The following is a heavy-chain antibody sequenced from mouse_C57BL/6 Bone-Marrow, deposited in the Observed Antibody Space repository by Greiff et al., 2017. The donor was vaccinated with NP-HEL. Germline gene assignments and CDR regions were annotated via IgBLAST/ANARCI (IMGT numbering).Heavy chain of an antibody. CDR3: TTYDYYFDY. D-gene: IGHD2-13*01. V-gene: IGHV14-4*01. J-gene: IGHJ2*01. Sequence: VQLQQSGAELVRPGASVKLSCTASGFNIKDDYMHWVKQRPEQGLEWIGWIDPENGDTEYASKFQGKATITADTSSNTAYLQLSSLTSEDTAVDYGTTYDYYFDYWGQGTTLTVSS. CDR2: IDPENGDT. CDR1: GFNIKDDY.